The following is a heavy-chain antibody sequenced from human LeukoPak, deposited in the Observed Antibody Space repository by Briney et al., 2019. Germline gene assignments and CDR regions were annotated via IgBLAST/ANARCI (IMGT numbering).Heavy chain of an antibody. J-gene: IGHJ4*02. Sequence: SVKVSCKASGGTFSSYAISWVRPAPGQGLEWMGRIITILGIANYAQKFQGRVTITADKSTSTAYMELSSLRSEDTAVYYCAREDTAMVIDYWGQGTLVTVSS. CDR3: AREDTAMVIDY. CDR1: GGTFSSYA. CDR2: IITILGIA. V-gene: IGHV1-69*04. D-gene: IGHD5-18*01.